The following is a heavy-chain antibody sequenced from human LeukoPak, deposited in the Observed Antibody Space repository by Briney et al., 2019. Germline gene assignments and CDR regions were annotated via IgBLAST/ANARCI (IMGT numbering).Heavy chain of an antibody. V-gene: IGHV1-8*01. CDR2: MNPNSGNT. CDR1: GYTFTSYD. J-gene: IGHJ5*02. CDR3: ARDSGYDFGDWFDP. D-gene: IGHD5-12*01. Sequence: ASVKVSCKASGYTFTSYDINWVRQATGQGLEWMGWMNPNSGNTGYAQKFQGRVTMTRNTSISTAYMELSSLRSEDTAVYYCARDSGYDFGDWFDPWGQGTLVTVSS.